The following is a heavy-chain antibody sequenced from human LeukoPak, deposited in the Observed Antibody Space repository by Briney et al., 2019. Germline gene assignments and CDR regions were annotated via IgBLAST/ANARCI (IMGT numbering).Heavy chain of an antibody. Sequence: SETLSLTCTVSGGSISSGGYYWSWIRQHPGTGLEWIGYIYYSGSTYYNPSLKSRVTISVDTSKNQFSLKLSSVTAADTAVYYCARMIAAAGTEVYYYGMDVWGQGTTVTVSS. J-gene: IGHJ6*02. V-gene: IGHV4-31*03. D-gene: IGHD6-13*01. CDR1: GGSISSGGYY. CDR2: IYYSGST. CDR3: ARMIAAAGTEVYYYGMDV.